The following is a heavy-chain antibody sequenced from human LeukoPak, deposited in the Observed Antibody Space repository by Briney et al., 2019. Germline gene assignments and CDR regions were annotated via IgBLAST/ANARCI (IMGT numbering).Heavy chain of an antibody. D-gene: IGHD4-23*01. J-gene: IGHJ4*02. CDR2: IYYSGST. CDR1: GGSISSGSYY. CDR3: ARARDYGGNYIDY. Sequence: SQTLSLTCTVSGGSISSGSYYWTWIRQPPGKGLEWIGYIYYSGSTNYNPSLKSRVTISVDTSKNQFSLKLSSVTAADTAVYYCARARDYGGNYIDYWGQGTLVTVSS. V-gene: IGHV4-61*01.